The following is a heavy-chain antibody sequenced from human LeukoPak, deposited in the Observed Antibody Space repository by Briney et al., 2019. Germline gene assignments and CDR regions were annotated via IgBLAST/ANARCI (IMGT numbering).Heavy chain of an antibody. D-gene: IGHD1-1*01. CDR1: GFSFSSYE. J-gene: IGHJ3*02. CDR2: ISTSGRTI. Sequence: WGSLRLPCAASGFSFSSYEMTWVRQAPGKGLEWVSYISTSGRTIHYADSVKGRFTISRDSAKNSLFLRMNSLRVEDTAVYYCARGGTGYDVFDIWGQGTMVTVSS. V-gene: IGHV3-48*03. CDR3: ARGGTGYDVFDI.